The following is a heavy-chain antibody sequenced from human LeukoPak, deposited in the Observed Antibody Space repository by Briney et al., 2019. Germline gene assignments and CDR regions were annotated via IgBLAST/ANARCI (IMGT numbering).Heavy chain of an antibody. CDR2: ISGSGSSI. CDR1: GFTFSSYE. D-gene: IGHD5-24*01. J-gene: IGHJ4*02. Sequence: GGSLRLSCAASGFTFSSYEMNWVRQAPGKGLEWVSYISGSGSSIHYTDSVKGRFTISRDNAKNSVYLQMNSLRAEDTAVYYCVSLWGLQTAANWGQGTLVTVSS. V-gene: IGHV3-48*03. CDR3: VSLWGLQTAAN.